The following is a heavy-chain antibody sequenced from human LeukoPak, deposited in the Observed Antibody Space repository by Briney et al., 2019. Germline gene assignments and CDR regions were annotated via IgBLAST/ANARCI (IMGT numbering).Heavy chain of an antibody. Sequence: SETLSLTCTVSGGSISSYYWSWIRQPPGKGLERIGYIYYSGSTNYNPSLKSRVTISLDTSKNQLSLKLSSVTAADTAVYYCARVSCDSSGYSYYYYYYMDVWGKGTTVTISS. CDR2: IYYSGST. CDR1: GGSISSYY. V-gene: IGHV4-59*01. CDR3: ARVSCDSSGYSYYYYYYMDV. J-gene: IGHJ6*03. D-gene: IGHD3-22*01.